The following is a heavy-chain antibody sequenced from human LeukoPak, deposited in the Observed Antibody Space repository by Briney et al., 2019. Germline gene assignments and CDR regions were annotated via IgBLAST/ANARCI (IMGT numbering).Heavy chain of an antibody. J-gene: IGHJ6*04. CDR3: TWFGEPQPPTYGMDV. Sequence: SVMVSCKASGGTFSSYAISWVRQAPGQGLEWMGGIIPIFGTANYAQKFQGRVTITADKSTSTAYMELSSLRSEDTAVYYCTWFGEPQPPTYGMDVWGKGTTVTVSS. D-gene: IGHD3-10*01. CDR2: IIPIFGTA. CDR1: GGTFSSYA. V-gene: IGHV1-69*06.